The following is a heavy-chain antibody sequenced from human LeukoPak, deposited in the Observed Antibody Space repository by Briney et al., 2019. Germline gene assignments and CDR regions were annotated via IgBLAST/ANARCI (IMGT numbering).Heavy chain of an antibody. CDR1: GFTFSSYA. J-gene: IGHJ4*02. Sequence: GGSLRLSCAASGFTFSSYAMSWVRQAPGKGLEWVSAISGSGGGTYYADSVKGRFTISRDNSKNTLYLQMNSLRAEDTAVYYCAKDSYPYSSSWYGGDFDYWGQGTLVTVSS. CDR2: ISGSGGGT. CDR3: AKDSYPYSSSWYGGDFDY. D-gene: IGHD6-13*01. V-gene: IGHV3-23*01.